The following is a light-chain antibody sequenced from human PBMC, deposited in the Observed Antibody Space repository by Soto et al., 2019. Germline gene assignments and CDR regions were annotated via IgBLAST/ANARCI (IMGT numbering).Light chain of an antibody. CDR3: QKYGSSET. Sequence: DIVLTQSPGTLSSSPGETATLSCRASQSTSNYLAWYQQKPGQAPRLLIYGASSSAAGIPDRFSGSGSGSDFTLTISRLEPEDCAFYYCQKYGSSETCGQGTKVEIK. CDR2: GAS. J-gene: IGKJ1*01. V-gene: IGKV3-20*01. CDR1: QSTSNY.